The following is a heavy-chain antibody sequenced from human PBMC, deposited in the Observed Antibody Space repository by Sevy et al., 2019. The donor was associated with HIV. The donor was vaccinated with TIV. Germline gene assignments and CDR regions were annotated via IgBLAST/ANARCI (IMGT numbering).Heavy chain of an antibody. CDR1: GFTFSKYS. Sequence: GGSLRLSCAASGFTFSKYSMSWVRQPPGKGLEWVSTLSFGCGEINYADSVKGRFTISRENSKSSVYLQMNNLRPEDTDVYYCAREGCTKPHDYWGQGTLVTVSS. J-gene: IGHJ4*02. D-gene: IGHD2-8*01. V-gene: IGHV3-23*01. CDR2: LSFGCGEI. CDR3: AREGCTKPHDY.